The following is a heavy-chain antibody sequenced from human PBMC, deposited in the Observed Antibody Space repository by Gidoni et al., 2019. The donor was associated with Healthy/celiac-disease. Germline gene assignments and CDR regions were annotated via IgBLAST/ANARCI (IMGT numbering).Heavy chain of an antibody. CDR2: IRSKANSYAT. CDR1: GFTFSGSA. D-gene: IGHD6-13*01. J-gene: IGHJ5*02. V-gene: IGHV3-73*02. Sequence: EVQLVEAGGGLVQPGGALKLSCAASGFTFSGSAMHWVRQASGKGLEWVGRIRSKANSYATAYAASVKGRFTISRDDSKNTAYLQMNSLKTEDTAVYYCTRLTAAAAWGQGTLVTVSS. CDR3: TRLTAAAA.